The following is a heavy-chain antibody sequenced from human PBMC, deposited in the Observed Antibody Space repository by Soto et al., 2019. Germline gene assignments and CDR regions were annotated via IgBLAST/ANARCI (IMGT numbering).Heavy chain of an antibody. J-gene: IGHJ4*02. CDR3: ARDGVVVAGEKVIVDY. V-gene: IGHV1-18*01. CDR1: GYTFTSYG. CDR2: ISAYNGNT. Sequence: ASVKVSCKASGYTFTSYGISWVRQAPGQGLEWMGWISAYNGNTNYAQKLQGRVTMTTDTSTSTAYMELRSQRSDDTAVYYCARDGVVVAGEKVIVDYWGQGTLVTVSS. D-gene: IGHD3-10*01.